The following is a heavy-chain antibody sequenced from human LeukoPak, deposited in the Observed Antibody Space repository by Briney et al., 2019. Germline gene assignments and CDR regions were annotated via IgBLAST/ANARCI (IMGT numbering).Heavy chain of an antibody. V-gene: IGHV4-39*07. CDR2: IYYSGST. CDR1: GGSISSSSYY. Sequence: PSETLSLTCTVSGGSISSSSYYWGWIRQPPGKGLEWIGSIYYSGSTYYNPSLKSRVTISVDTSKNQFSLKVNSVTAADTAVYYCARVYDSGSQAYFYYMDVWGKGTTVTISS. J-gene: IGHJ6*03. CDR3: ARVYDSGSQAYFYYMDV. D-gene: IGHD3-10*01.